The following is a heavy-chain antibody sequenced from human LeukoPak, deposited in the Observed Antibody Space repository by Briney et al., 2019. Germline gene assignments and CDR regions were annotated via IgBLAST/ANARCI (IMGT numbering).Heavy chain of an antibody. D-gene: IGHD3-16*02. Sequence: KPGGSLRLSCGASGFTFSDAWMTWVRQAPGKGLEWVGHITSRTDGGTTDYAAPVKGKFTFSRDDSKNTLSLQMNSLKTEDTAVYYCTTDPNFDHVCGTYRLDYWGQGTLATVSS. CDR2: ITSRTDGGTT. CDR3: TTDPNFDHVCGTYRLDY. J-gene: IGHJ4*02. CDR1: GFTFSDAW. V-gene: IGHV3-15*05.